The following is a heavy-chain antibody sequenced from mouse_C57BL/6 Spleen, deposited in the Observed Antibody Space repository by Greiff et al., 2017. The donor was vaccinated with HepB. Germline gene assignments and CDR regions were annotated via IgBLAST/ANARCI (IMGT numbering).Heavy chain of an antibody. CDR3: ARERVTTWYFDV. CDR1: GFTFSSYA. Sequence: VQGVESGGGLVKPGGSLKLSCAASGFTFSSYAMSWVRQTPEKRLEWVATISDGGSYTYYPDNVKGRFTISRDNAKNNLYLQMSHLKSEDTAMYYCARERVTTWYFDVWGTGTTVTVSS. D-gene: IGHD2-2*01. V-gene: IGHV5-4*01. J-gene: IGHJ1*03. CDR2: ISDGGSYT.